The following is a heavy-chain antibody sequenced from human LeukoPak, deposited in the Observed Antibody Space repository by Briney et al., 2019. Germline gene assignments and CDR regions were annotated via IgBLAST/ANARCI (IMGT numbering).Heavy chain of an antibody. CDR1: GGSISSSSYY. CDR2: IYYSGST. V-gene: IGHV4-39*07. D-gene: IGHD6-19*01. Sequence: SETLSLTCTVSGGSISSSSYYWGWIRQPPGKGPEWIGSIYYSGSTYYNPSLKSRVTISVDTSKNQFSLKLSSVTAADTAVYYCARDGYSSGWYFDYWGQGTLVTVSS. J-gene: IGHJ4*02. CDR3: ARDGYSSGWYFDY.